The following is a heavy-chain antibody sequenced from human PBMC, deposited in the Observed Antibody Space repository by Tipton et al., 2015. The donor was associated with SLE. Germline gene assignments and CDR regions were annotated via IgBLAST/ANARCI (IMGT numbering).Heavy chain of an antibody. D-gene: IGHD3-22*01. CDR3: ARQPYYESPFDY. J-gene: IGHJ4*02. Sequence: TLSLTCTVSGGSLSSHYWSWIRQPAGKGLEWIGHIYTSGGTNYNPPLKSRVTISVDTSKNQFSLKLSSVTAADTAVYFCARQPYYESPFDYWGQGTLVTVSS. CDR2: IYTSGGT. CDR1: GGSLSSHY. V-gene: IGHV4-4*07.